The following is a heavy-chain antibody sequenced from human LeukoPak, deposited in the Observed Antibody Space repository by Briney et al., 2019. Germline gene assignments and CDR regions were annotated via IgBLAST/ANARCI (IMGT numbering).Heavy chain of an antibody. CDR1: GGSFSGYY. J-gene: IGHJ4*02. V-gene: IGHV4-34*01. Sequence: SETLSLTCAVYGGSFSGYYWSWIRQPPGKGLEWIGEINHSGSTNYNPSLKSRVTISVDTSKNQFSPKLSSVTAADTAVYYCASVVPPWLDYWGQGTLVTVSS. CDR2: INHSGST. CDR3: ASVVPPWLDY. D-gene: IGHD2-2*01.